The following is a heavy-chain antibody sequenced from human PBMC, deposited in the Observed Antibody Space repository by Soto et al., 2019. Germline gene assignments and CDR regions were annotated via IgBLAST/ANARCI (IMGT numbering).Heavy chain of an antibody. CDR1: GGSFSGLY. CDR2: INHSGGT. V-gene: IGHV4-34*01. CDR3: ARGPYGSGIRSPYYNCYMDV. Sequence: QVQLQQWGAGLLKPSDTLSLTCALYGGSFSGLYWSWIRQVPGKGLEWIGEINHSGGTNYNPSLKSRVTITQDTSKAQFSLKLSAASAADTDVYYCARGPYGSGIRSPYYNCYMDVWGKGTTVTVSS. J-gene: IGHJ6*03. D-gene: IGHD3-10*01.